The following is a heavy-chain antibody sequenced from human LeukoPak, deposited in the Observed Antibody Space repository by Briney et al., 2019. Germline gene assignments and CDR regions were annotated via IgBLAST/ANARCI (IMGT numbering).Heavy chain of an antibody. J-gene: IGHJ2*01. D-gene: IGHD1-26*01. CDR2: TYYRSKWYN. CDR3: ARGKWELLSHYWCFDL. Sequence: SQTLSLTCAISGDSVSSNSAAWNWIRQSPSRGLEWLGRTYYRSKWYNDYAVSVKSRITINPDTSKNQFSLQLNSVTPEDTAVYYCARGKWELLSHYWCFDLWGRGTLDTVSS. V-gene: IGHV6-1*01. CDR1: GDSVSSNSAA.